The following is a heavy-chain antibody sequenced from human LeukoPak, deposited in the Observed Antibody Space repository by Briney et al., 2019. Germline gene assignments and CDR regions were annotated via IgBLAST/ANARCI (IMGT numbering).Heavy chain of an antibody. CDR1: GFTVSSYW. CDR3: ARDPASGSYPEYYFDY. CDR2: IKQDGSEK. J-gene: IGHJ4*02. D-gene: IGHD1-26*01. V-gene: IGHV3-7*01. Sequence: GGSLRLSCAASGFTVSSYWMSWVRQAPGKGLEWVANIKQDGSEKYYVDSVKGRFTISRDNAKNSLYLQMNSLRAEDTAVYYCARDPASGSYPEYYFDYWGQGTLVTVSS.